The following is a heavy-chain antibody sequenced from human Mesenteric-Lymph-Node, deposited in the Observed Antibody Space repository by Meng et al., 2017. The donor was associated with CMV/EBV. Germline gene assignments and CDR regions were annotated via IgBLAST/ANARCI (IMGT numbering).Heavy chain of an antibody. Sequence: GESLKISCAASAFSFSDYGMHWVRQAPGKGLEWVGFIRYDGTNKYYREPVKGRFTISRDNPKNILYLQMNSLGTEDTAVYYCAKDSSGRVSSLRGDALDIWGQGTMVTVSS. V-gene: IGHV3-30*02. D-gene: IGHD3-10*01. CDR1: AFSFSDYG. CDR3: AKDSSGRVSSLRGDALDI. CDR2: IRYDGTNK. J-gene: IGHJ3*02.